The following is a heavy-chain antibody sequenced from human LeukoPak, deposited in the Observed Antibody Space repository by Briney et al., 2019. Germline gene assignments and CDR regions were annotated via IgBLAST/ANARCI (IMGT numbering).Heavy chain of an antibody. J-gene: IGHJ6*02. CDR1: GFTFSSYG. D-gene: IGHD6-19*01. CDR3: AKARGMYSSSAMDV. V-gene: IGHV3-30*18. CDR2: ISYDGSNK. Sequence: PGGSLRLSCAASGFTFSSYGIHWVRQAPGKGLEWVAVISYDGSNKYYADFVKGRFTISRDNYKNTLYLQMNSLRAEDMAVYYCAKARGMYSSSAMDVWGQGTTVTVSS.